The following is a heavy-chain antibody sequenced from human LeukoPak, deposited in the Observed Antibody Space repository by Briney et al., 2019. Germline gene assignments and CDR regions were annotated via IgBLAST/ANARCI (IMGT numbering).Heavy chain of an antibody. V-gene: IGHV4-59*01. CDR1: GGSNSSYY. CDR3: ARVQYSYGSGFDS. CDR2: IYYSGST. D-gene: IGHD3-10*01. Sequence: SETLSLTCIVSGGSNSSYYWSWIRQPPGKGLEWIGYIYYSGSTTYNPSLKSRVTISVDTSKNQFSLRLSSVTAADTAVYYCARVQYSYGSGFDSWGQGTLVTVSS. J-gene: IGHJ4*02.